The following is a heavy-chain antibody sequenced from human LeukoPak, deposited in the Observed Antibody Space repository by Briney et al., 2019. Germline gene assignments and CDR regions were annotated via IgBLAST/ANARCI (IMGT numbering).Heavy chain of an antibody. J-gene: IGHJ4*02. D-gene: IGHD1-26*01. Sequence: SETLSLTCTVSGGSISSDYWSWIRQPPGKGLEWIGYIYYIGSTNYSPSLKSRITISVDTSKSHFSLKLSSVTAADTAVYYCARVVGATGSSDYWGQGTLVTVPS. CDR2: IYYIGST. CDR3: ARVVGATGSSDY. CDR1: GGSISSDY. V-gene: IGHV4-59*01.